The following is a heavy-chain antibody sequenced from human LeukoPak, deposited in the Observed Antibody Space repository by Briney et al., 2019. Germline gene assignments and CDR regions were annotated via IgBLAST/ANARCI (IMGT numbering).Heavy chain of an antibody. CDR1: GGTFSSYA. CDR3: AREEGTRGPSYYFDY. J-gene: IGHJ4*02. Sequence: ASVKVSCKASGGTFSSYAISWVRQAPGQGLEWMGRIIPIFGTANYAQKFQGRATITTDESTSTAYMELSSLRSEDTAVYYCAREEGTRGPSYYFDYWGQGTLVTVSS. CDR2: IIPIFGTA. V-gene: IGHV1-69*05. D-gene: IGHD2-15*01.